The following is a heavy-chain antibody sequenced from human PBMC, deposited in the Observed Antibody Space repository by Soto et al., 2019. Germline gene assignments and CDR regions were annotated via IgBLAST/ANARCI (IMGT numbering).Heavy chain of an antibody. D-gene: IGHD3-22*01. CDR2: ISYDGTSK. J-gene: IGHJ4*02. CDR3: VKGDDDSSDYYYFYYFDY. CDR1: GFTFSRHG. Sequence: GGSLRLSCAASGFTFSRHGMHWVRQAPGKGLEWLAVISYDGTSKYHADSVQGRFTISRDNSKNTLYLQMNSLRAEDTAVYYCVKGDDDSSDYYYFYYFDYWGQGTLVTVSS. V-gene: IGHV3-30*18.